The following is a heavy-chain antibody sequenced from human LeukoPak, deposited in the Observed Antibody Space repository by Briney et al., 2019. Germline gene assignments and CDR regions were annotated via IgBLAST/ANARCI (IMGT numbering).Heavy chain of an antibody. CDR2: ISHTGST. D-gene: IGHD7-27*01. Sequence: PSETLSLTCTVSGGSISSSTYDWGWIRQPPGKGLEWIGYISHTGSTSYSPSLKSRVTIPADTSQNQFSLKLSSVTAADTAVYYCASRKLGNDYWGQGTLVTVSS. CDR3: ASRKLGNDY. V-gene: IGHV4-61*05. CDR1: GGSISSSTYD. J-gene: IGHJ4*02.